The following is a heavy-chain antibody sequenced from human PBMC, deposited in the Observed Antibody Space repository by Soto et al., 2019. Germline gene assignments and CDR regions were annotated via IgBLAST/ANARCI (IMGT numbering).Heavy chain of an antibody. CDR2: ISAYNGNT. Sequence: ASVKVSCKASGYTFTSYGISWVRQAPGQGLEWMGWISAYNGNTNYAQKLQGRVTMTTDTSTSTAYMELRSLRSDDTAVYYCARWEQQPHYYYGMDVWGQGTTVTVSS. CDR1: GYTFTSYG. V-gene: IGHV1-18*01. D-gene: IGHD6-13*01. CDR3: ARWEQQPHYYYGMDV. J-gene: IGHJ6*02.